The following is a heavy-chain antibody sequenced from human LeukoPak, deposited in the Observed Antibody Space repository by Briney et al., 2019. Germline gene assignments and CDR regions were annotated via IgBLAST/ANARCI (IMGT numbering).Heavy chain of an antibody. CDR2: ISYDGSNK. J-gene: IGHJ4*02. Sequence: GRSLRLSCAASGFTFSSYGMHWVRQAPGKGLEWVAVISYDGSNKYYADSVKGRFTISRDNSKNTLYLQMNSLRAEDTAVYYCAKDVPALGTAMVDWGQGTLVTVSS. CDR3: AKDVPALGTAMVD. CDR1: GFTFSSYG. V-gene: IGHV3-30*18. D-gene: IGHD5-18*01.